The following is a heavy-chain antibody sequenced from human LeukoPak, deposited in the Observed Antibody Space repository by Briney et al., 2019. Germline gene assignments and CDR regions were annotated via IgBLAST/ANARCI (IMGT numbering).Heavy chain of an antibody. D-gene: IGHD1-7*01. J-gene: IGHJ6*02. CDR1: GFTFSSYA. CDR3: AKGTSPYYYGMDV. CDR2: IRGSGGST. Sequence: GGSLRLSCATSGFTFSSYAMSWVRQAPGKGLEWVSVIRGSGGSTYYADSVKGRFTISRDNSKNTLYLQMNSLRAEDTAVYYCAKGTSPYYYGMDVWGQGTTVTVSS. V-gene: IGHV3-23*01.